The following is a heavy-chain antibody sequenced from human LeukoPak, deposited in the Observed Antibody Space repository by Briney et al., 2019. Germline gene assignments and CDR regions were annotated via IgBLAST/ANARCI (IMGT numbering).Heavy chain of an antibody. V-gene: IGHV3-11*06. CDR1: GFTFSDYY. Sequence: GGSLRLSCAASGFTFSDYYMSWIRQAPGKGLEWVSSISSSSSYIYYADSVKGRLTISRDNAKNSLYLQMNSLRAEDTAVYYCARDRGEGIVVVPATDAFDIWGQGTMVTVSS. CDR3: ARDRGEGIVVVPATDAFDI. J-gene: IGHJ3*02. CDR2: ISSSSSYI. D-gene: IGHD2-2*01.